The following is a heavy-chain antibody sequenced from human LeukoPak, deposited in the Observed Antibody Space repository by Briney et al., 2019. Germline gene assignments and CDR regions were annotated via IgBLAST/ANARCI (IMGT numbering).Heavy chain of an antibody. CDR1: GDSLTTDDSF. CDR3: TRDGYINDAFDI. V-gene: IGHV4-31*03. Sequence: SQTLSLTCTVSGDSLTTDDSFWSWIRQFPGKGLEWIGYIHYRGTTNYNPSLKSRLSMSIDMSKDQFSLNLTSVTAADTAIYYCTRDGYINDAFDIWGQGIVVTVSS. J-gene: IGHJ3*02. CDR2: IHYRGTT. D-gene: IGHD1-1*01.